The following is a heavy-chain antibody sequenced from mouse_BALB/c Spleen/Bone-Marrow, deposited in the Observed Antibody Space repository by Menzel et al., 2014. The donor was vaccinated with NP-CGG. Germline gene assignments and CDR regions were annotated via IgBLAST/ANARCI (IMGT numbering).Heavy chain of an antibody. V-gene: IGHV1S130*01. CDR3: AGDHRFADYFDP. J-gene: IGHJ2*01. D-gene: IGHD2-14*01. CDR2: IHPNSGNT. Sequence: QVQLPQSGSVLVRPGASVTLSFKASGFTFTNFRIHWAKQRPGQGLDWIGAIHPNSGNTNSYEKFKGKATLTEDTSSSAAYVDLSSLTSEDAAVYYCAGDHRFADYFDPRGQATPPTGSP. CDR1: GFTFTNFR.